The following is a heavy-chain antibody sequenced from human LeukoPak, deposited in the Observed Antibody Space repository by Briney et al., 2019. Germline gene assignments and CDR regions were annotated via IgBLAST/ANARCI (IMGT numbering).Heavy chain of an antibody. Sequence: GGSLRLSCAASGFTFNDYYMSWIRQAPGKGLEWVSYISSSGSTIYYADSVKGRFTISRDNAKNSLYLQMNSLRAEDTAVYYCASSAERLWPFDYWGQGTLVTVSS. CDR3: ASSAERLWPFDY. CDR2: ISSSGSTI. D-gene: IGHD3-16*01. CDR1: GFTFNDYY. J-gene: IGHJ4*02. V-gene: IGHV3-11*01.